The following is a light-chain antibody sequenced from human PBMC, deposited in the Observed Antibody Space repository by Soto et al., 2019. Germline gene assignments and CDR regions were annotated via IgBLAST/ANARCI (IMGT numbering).Light chain of an antibody. CDR1: QSVGNN. V-gene: IGKV3-15*01. CDR3: QQYGDWPLT. J-gene: IGKJ4*01. CDR2: ATS. Sequence: EIVVTQSPATLSVSPGERATLSCRASQSVGNNFAWYQQKPGQTPRLLIFATSTRATGVPARFRGSGSGTEFTLTISSLQSEDFAVSYCQQYGDWPLTFGGGAKVEIE.